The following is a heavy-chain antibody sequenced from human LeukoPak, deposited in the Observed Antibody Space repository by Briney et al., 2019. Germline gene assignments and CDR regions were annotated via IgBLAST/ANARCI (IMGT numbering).Heavy chain of an antibody. CDR1: GGSISSSSYY. CDR2: IYFSGST. D-gene: IGHD1-26*01. CDR3: ATGKERDYFYMDV. Sequence: SETLSLTCTVSGGSISSSSYYWGWIRQPPGKGLDWIGIIYFSGSTLYNPPLTGRVTLSLDRSKNQVSLTLNSVTAADTAIYYCATGKERDYFYMDVWGTGSAVTVSS. J-gene: IGHJ6*03. V-gene: IGHV4-39*07.